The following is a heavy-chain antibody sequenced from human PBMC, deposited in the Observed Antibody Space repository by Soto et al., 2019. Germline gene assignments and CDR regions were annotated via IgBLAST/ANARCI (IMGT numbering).Heavy chain of an antibody. CDR1: GFTFSTYW. Sequence: EVQLVESGGGLVQPGGSLRLSCAASGFTFSTYWMHWVRQAPEKGLLWVSHMNGDGSYTDFADSVKGRFTISRDNAKNTVYLQMQSLRVDDTAVYFCVRTWHGFDIWGPGTMVNVSS. V-gene: IGHV3-74*01. CDR3: VRTWHGFDI. CDR2: MNGDGSYT. J-gene: IGHJ3*02.